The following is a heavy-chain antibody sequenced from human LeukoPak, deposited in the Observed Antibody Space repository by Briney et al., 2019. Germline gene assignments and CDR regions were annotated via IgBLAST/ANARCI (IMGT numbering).Heavy chain of an antibody. J-gene: IGHJ4*02. CDR2: INHSGST. Sequence: SETLSLTCAVYGGSFSGYYWSWIRQPPGKGLEWIGEINHSGSTNYNPSRKSRVTISVDTSKNQFSLKLSSVTAADTAVYYCARGRIQLWLRLLDYCGQGTLVTVSS. D-gene: IGHD5-18*01. V-gene: IGHV4-34*01. CDR1: GGSFSGYY. CDR3: ARGRIQLWLRLLDY.